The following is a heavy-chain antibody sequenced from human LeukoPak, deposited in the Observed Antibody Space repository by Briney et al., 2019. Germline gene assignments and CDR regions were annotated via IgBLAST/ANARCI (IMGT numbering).Heavy chain of an antibody. J-gene: IGHJ4*02. Sequence: GGSLRLSCAASGFTFSSYGMHWVRQAPGKGLEWVAVISYDGSNKYYADSVKGRFTISRDNSKNTLYLQMISLRAEDTAVYYCAKDLSGNLYGSGSYYNNYWGQGTLVTVSS. CDR2: ISYDGSNK. D-gene: IGHD3-10*01. V-gene: IGHV3-30*18. CDR1: GFTFSSYG. CDR3: AKDLSGNLYGSGSYYNNY.